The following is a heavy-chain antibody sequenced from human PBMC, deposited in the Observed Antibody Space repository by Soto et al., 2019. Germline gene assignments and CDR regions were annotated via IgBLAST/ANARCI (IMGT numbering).Heavy chain of an antibody. CDR3: AKAGSRAIAAASNWFDP. V-gene: IGHV3-9*01. CDR2: ISWNSGSI. J-gene: IGHJ5*02. CDR1: GFTFDDYA. Sequence: GGSLRLSCAASGFTFDDYAMHWVRQAPGKGLEWVSGISWNSGSIGYADSVKGRFTISRDNAKNSLYLQMNSLRAEDTALYYCAKAGSRAIAAASNWFDPWGQGTLVTVSS. D-gene: IGHD6-13*01.